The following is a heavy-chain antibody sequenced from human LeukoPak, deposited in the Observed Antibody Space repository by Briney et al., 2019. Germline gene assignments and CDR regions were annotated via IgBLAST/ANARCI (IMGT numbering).Heavy chain of an antibody. CDR2: ISYDGSNK. V-gene: IGHV3-30*04. Sequence: GGSLRLSCAASGFTFSSYAMHWVRRAPGKGLEWVAVISYDGSNKYYADSVKGRFTISRDNSKNTLYLQMNSLRAEDTAVYYCASLGSSSITAFDIWGQGTMVTVSS. CDR3: ASLGSSSITAFDI. CDR1: GFTFSSYA. D-gene: IGHD3-3*02. J-gene: IGHJ3*02.